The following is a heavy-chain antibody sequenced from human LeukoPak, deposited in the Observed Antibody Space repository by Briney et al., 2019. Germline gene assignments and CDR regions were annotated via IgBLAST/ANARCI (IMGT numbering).Heavy chain of an antibody. V-gene: IGHV4-39*01. CDR3: ARHVQISGYYGPHYFDY. CDR1: GGSTSSSSYY. CDR2: IYYSGST. D-gene: IGHD3-22*01. J-gene: IGHJ4*02. Sequence: SETLSLTCTVSGGSTSSSSYYWGWIRQPPGKGLEWIGSIYYSGSTYYNPSLKSRVTISVDTSKNQFSLKLSSVTAADTAVYYCARHVQISGYYGPHYFDYWGQGTLVTVSS.